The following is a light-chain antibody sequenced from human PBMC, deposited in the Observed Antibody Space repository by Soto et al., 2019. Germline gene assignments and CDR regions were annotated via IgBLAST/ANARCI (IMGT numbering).Light chain of an antibody. CDR2: GNS. J-gene: IGLJ2*01. CDR1: SSNIGAGYD. V-gene: IGLV1-40*01. Sequence: QSVLTQPPSVSGSPGQRVTISCTGSSSNIGAGYDVHWYQQLPGTAPKLLIYGNSNRPAGVPVRFSGSKSDTSASLAITGLQAEDEADYYCQSYDSSLSGSGVFGGGTKVTVL. CDR3: QSYDSSLSGSGV.